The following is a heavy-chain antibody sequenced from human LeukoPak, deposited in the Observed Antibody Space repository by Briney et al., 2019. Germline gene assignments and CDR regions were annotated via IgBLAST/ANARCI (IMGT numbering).Heavy chain of an antibody. V-gene: IGHV4-61*02. D-gene: IGHD6-13*01. CDR2: IYTSGST. CDR1: GGSISSGSYY. J-gene: IGHJ4*02. Sequence: PSQTLSLTCTVSGGSISSGSYYWSWIRQPAGKGLEWIGRIYTSGSTNYNPSLKSRVTISVDTSKNQFSLKLSSVTAADTAVYYCARHRLYSSSPRPLNFDYWGQGTLVTVSS. CDR3: ARHRLYSSSPRPLNFDY.